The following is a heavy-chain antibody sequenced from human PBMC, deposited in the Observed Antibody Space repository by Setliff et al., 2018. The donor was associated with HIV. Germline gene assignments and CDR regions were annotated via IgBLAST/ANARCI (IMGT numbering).Heavy chain of an antibody. D-gene: IGHD3-22*01. CDR2: VNPGRGA. V-gene: IGHV4-34*01. Sequence: PSETLSLTCAVYGGSFTSYSWTWLRQSPGKALEWIGEVNPGRGAKYNSSLKSRVTIAAFLSKNQFSLTLTSVTAADTGLYFCAGSSRWGFIHWGQGILVTV. J-gene: IGHJ4*01. CDR3: AGSSRWGFIH. CDR1: GGSFTSYS.